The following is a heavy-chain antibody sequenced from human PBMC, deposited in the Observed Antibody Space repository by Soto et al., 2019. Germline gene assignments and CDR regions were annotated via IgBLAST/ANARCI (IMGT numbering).Heavy chain of an antibody. CDR1: GFNFRSYG. Sequence: GGSLRLSCEVSGFNFRSYGMHWVRQAPGKGPEWVASIWPDGSDKFYVDSVKGRFSISRDNSRKTLYLEMNSLRVEDTAIYYCARGRLVVPPFDSWCPGTLVTVSS. J-gene: IGHJ5*01. CDR3: ARGRLVVPPFDS. D-gene: IGHD2-21*01. CDR2: IWPDGSDK. V-gene: IGHV3-33*01.